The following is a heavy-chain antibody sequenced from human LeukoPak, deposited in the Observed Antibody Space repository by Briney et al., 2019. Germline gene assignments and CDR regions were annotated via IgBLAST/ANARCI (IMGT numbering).Heavy chain of an antibody. V-gene: IGHV4-4*02. J-gene: IGHJ4*02. CDR1: GGSISSSNW. CDR3: ARDQGRWLRNHPLDY. CDR2: IYHSGST. D-gene: IGHD5-24*01. Sequence: PSETLSLTCAVSGGSISSSNWWSWVRQPPGKGLEWIGEIYHSGSTNYNPSLKSRVTISVDKSKNQFSLKLSSVTAADTAVYYCARDQGRWLRNHPLDYWGQGTLVTVSS.